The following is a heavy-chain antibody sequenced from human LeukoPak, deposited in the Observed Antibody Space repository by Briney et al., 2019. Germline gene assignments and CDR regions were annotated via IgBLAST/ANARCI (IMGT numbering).Heavy chain of an antibody. CDR2: INTNTGNP. CDR3: ARDSGQLLFDWFDP. Sequence: ASVKVSCTASGYTFTSYAMNWVRQAPGQGLEWMGWINTNTGNPTYAQGFTGRFVFSLDTSVSTAYLQISSLKAEDTAVYYCARDSGQLLFDWFDPWGQGTLVTVSS. D-gene: IGHD2-2*01. V-gene: IGHV7-4-1*02. J-gene: IGHJ5*02. CDR1: GYTFTSYA.